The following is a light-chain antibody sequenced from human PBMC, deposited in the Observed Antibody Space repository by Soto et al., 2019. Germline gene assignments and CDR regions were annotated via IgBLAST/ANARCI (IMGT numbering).Light chain of an antibody. V-gene: IGKV3-15*01. CDR1: QSVSSN. CDR2: GAS. Sequence: EMVMTQSPATLSVSPGERATLSCRASQSVSSNLAWYQQKPGQAPRLLIYGASTRATGIPARFSGSGSGTEFTLTISSLQSEDFATYYCQQYYSFPLTFGQGTKVDIK. J-gene: IGKJ1*01. CDR3: QQYYSFPLT.